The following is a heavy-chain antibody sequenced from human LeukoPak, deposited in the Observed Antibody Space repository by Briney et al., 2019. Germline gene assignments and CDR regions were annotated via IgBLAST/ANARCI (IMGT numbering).Heavy chain of an antibody. J-gene: IGHJ5*02. D-gene: IGHD4-17*01. CDR1: GFTFTNYW. V-gene: IGHV3-7*01. CDR2: IKQDRSEK. Sequence: GGSLRLSCAASGFTFTNYWMSWVRQAPGKGLELVANIKQDRSEKYYVDSVKGRFTISRDNAKNSLYLQMNSLRAEDTALYYCAREVPYGDYQDGEGFDPWGQGTLVTVSS. CDR3: AREVPYGDYQDGEGFDP.